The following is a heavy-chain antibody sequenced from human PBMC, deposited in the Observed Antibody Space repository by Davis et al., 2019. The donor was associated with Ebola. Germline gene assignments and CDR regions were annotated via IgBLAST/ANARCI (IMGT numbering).Heavy chain of an antibody. CDR2: FDPEDGET. D-gene: IGHD2-2*03. Sequence: SVNVSRKVSGYTLTELSMHWVRPAPGKGLEWMGGFDPEDGETIYAQKFQGRVTMTKDTSTDTAYMELSSLGSEDTAVYYCATSNPGYCSSTSCRWFDPWGQGTLVTVSS. CDR3: ATSNPGYCSSTSCRWFDP. CDR1: GYTLTELS. J-gene: IGHJ5*02. V-gene: IGHV1-24*01.